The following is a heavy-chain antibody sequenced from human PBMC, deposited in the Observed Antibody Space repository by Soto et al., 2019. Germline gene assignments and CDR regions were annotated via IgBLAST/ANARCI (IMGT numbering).Heavy chain of an antibody. CDR3: ARLGGYGDVREDV. D-gene: IGHD4-17*01. CDR1: GGSISSYY. CDR2: IYYSGST. J-gene: IGHJ6*02. Sequence: QVQLQESGPGLVKPSETLSLTCTVSGGSISSYYWSWIRQPPGKGLEWIGYIYYSGSTNYNPSLKSRVTISVDTSKNQFSLKLSSVTAADTAVYYCARLGGYGDVREDVWGQGTTVTVSS. V-gene: IGHV4-59*08.